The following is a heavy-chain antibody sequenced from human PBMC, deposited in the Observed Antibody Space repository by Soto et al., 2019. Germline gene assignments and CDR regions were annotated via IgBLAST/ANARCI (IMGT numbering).Heavy chain of an antibody. Sequence: SVKVSCKASGGPVTSYAISWVRQAPGLGLEWVGGIIPMFSTANFAHKFQGRVTFSADESTSAAYMELSRLRSEDTAVYFCAGEPYFGSGNYYRPRGAFDIWGQGTMVTVSS. D-gene: IGHD3-10*01. CDR1: GGPVTSYA. V-gene: IGHV1-69*13. CDR2: IIPMFSTA. J-gene: IGHJ3*02. CDR3: AGEPYFGSGNYYRPRGAFDI.